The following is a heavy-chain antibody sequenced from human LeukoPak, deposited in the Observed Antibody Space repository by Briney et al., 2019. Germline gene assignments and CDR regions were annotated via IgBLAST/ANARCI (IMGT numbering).Heavy chain of an antibody. Sequence: GGSLRLSCAASGFTVSSNYMSWVRQAPGKGLEWVSVIYSGGSTYYADSVKGRFTISRDNSKNTLYLQMNSLRAEDTAVYYCARGGHRGGWYDPFDIWGQGTMVTVSS. CDR1: GFTVSSNY. V-gene: IGHV3-53*01. J-gene: IGHJ3*02. CDR2: IYSGGST. D-gene: IGHD6-19*01. CDR3: ARGGHRGGWYDPFDI.